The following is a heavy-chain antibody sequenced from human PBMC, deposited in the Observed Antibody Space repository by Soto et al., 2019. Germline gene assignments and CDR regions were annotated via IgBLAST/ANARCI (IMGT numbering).Heavy chain of an antibody. Sequence: SETLSLTCTVSGGSISSGGYYWSWIRQHPGKGLEWIGYIYYSGSTYYNPSLKSRVTISVDTSKNQFSLKLSSVTAADTAVYYCARGSGSYPVDYWGQGTLVTVSS. CDR1: GGSISSGGYY. V-gene: IGHV4-31*03. CDR3: ARGSGSYPVDY. CDR2: IYYSGST. J-gene: IGHJ4*02. D-gene: IGHD3-10*01.